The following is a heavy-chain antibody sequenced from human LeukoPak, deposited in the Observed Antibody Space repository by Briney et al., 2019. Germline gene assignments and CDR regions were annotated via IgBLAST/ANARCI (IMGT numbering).Heavy chain of an antibody. Sequence: ASAKVSCKVSGYTLTELSMHWVRQAPGKGLEWMGGFDPEDGETIYAQKFQGRVTMTEDTSTDTAYMELSSLRSEDTAVYYCATCTTVADYYYGMDVWGQGTTVTVSS. V-gene: IGHV1-24*01. J-gene: IGHJ6*02. D-gene: IGHD4-11*01. CDR3: ATCTTVADYYYGMDV. CDR2: FDPEDGET. CDR1: GYTLTELS.